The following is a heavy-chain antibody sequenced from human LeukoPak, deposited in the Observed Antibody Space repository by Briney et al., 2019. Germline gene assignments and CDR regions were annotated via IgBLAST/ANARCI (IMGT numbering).Heavy chain of an antibody. D-gene: IGHD7-27*01. V-gene: IGHV3-7*01. Sequence: PGGSLRLSCAASGFTFTTYWMTWVRQAPGKGLEWVANIKQDGSQKYYVDSVKGRFTISRDNAKNSLYLQMNSLKAEYTAVYYCARENWANDYWGQGTLVTVSS. CDR1: GFTFTTYW. CDR3: ARENWANDY. CDR2: IKQDGSQK. J-gene: IGHJ4*02.